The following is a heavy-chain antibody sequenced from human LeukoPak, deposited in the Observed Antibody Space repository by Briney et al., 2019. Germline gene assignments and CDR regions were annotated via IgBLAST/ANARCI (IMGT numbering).Heavy chain of an antibody. V-gene: IGHV3-11*01. CDR3: ASSGCSGGSCYLGSYYYYGMDV. CDR2: ISSSGSTI. Sequence: GSLRLSCAASGFTFSDYYMSWIRQAPGKGLEWVSYISSSGSTIYYADSVKGRFTISRDNAKNSLYLQMNSLRAEDTAVYYCASSGCSGGSCYLGSYYYYGMDVWGQGTTVTVSS. D-gene: IGHD2-15*01. J-gene: IGHJ6*02. CDR1: GFTFSDYY.